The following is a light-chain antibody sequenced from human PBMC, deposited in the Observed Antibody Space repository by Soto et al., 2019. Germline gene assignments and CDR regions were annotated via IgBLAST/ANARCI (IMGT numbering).Light chain of an antibody. Sequence: QSALTQPPSASGSPGQSVTISCTGTSSDVGAYKFVSWYQQNPGKAPKLIIYDVTKRTTGVPDRFSGSKSGNTASLTVSGLQAEDEADYYCSSYAGNSNYVFGSGTKVTVL. J-gene: IGLJ1*01. CDR1: SSDVGAYKF. CDR3: SSYAGNSNYV. V-gene: IGLV2-8*01. CDR2: DVT.